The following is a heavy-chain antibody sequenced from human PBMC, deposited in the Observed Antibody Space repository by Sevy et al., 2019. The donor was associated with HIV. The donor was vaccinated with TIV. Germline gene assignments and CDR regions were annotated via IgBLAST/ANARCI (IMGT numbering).Heavy chain of an antibody. V-gene: IGHV3-7*01. CDR3: AREGGSGYYYPFDY. J-gene: IGHJ4*02. CDR1: GFTFSSYW. D-gene: IGHD3-22*01. Sequence: GGSLRLSCAASGFTFSSYWMSWVRQAPGKGLEWVANRKQDGSEKYYVDSVKGRFTISRDNAKNSLYLQMNSLRAEDTAVYYCAREGGSGYYYPFDYWGQGTLVTVSS. CDR2: RKQDGSEK.